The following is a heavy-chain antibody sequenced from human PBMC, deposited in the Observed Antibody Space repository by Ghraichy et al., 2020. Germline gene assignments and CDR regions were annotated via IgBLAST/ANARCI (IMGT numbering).Heavy chain of an antibody. J-gene: IGHJ4*02. CDR2: ISSSSSTK. D-gene: IGHD2-2*01. Sequence: GGSLRLSCAASGFTFGSYCMNWVRQAPGKGLEWVSYISSSSSTKYYADSVKGRITISRDNAKNSLYLQLNSLRDEDTAVYYCVREGQGGCSSTSCSYYFDYWGQGTLVTVSS. CDR1: GFTFGSYC. V-gene: IGHV3-48*02. CDR3: VREGQGGCSSTSCSYYFDY.